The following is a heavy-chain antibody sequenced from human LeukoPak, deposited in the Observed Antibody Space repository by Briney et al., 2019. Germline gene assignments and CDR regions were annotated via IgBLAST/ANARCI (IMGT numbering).Heavy chain of an antibody. Sequence: GGSLRLSCAASGFTFNNYWMHWVRQAPGKGLVWVSRIDRDGSSTSYADSVKGRFTVSRDNAKNTVYLQMNSLRAEDTAVYYCARITYYSDSSSYYHFHCWGQGTLVTVSS. CDR1: GFTFNNYW. J-gene: IGHJ4*02. CDR2: IDRDGSST. CDR3: ARITYYSDSSSYYHFHC. V-gene: IGHV3-74*01. D-gene: IGHD3-22*01.